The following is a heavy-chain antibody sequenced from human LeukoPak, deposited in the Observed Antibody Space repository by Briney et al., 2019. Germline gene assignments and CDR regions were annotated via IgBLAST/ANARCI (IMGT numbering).Heavy chain of an antibody. CDR2: FYSGGHT. D-gene: IGHD6-19*01. V-gene: IGHV3-53*01. CDR1: GFTVSTNY. J-gene: IGHJ4*02. CDR3: ARGEYGSGWYRD. Sequence: GGSLRLSCAASGFTVSTNYMSWVRQAPGKGLEWVSLFYSGGHTNYADSVKGRFTFSRDSSYNTLYLQMNSLRVEDTAVYYCARGEYGSGWYRDWGQGTLVTVPS.